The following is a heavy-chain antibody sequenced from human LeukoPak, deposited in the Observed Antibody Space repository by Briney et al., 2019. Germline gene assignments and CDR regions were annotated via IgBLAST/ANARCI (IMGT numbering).Heavy chain of an antibody. CDR1: GFTFSTYW. V-gene: IGHV3-7*01. D-gene: IGHD3-22*01. Sequence: GGSLRLSCAASGFTFSTYWMNWVRQAPGKGLEWVANINQDGREKYYVDSVKGRFTISRDNAKNSLYLQMNSLRAEDTAVYYCARGQFVTMIVVEAFDIWGQGTMVTVSS. CDR2: INQDGREK. CDR3: ARGQFVTMIVVEAFDI. J-gene: IGHJ3*02.